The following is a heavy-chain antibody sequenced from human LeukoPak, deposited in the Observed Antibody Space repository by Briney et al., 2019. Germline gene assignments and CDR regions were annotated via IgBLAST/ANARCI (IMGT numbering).Heavy chain of an antibody. CDR1: GFTFSSYW. CDR2: IKQDGSEK. Sequence: SGGSLRLSCAASGFTFSSYWMSWVRQAPGKGLEWVANIKQDGSEKYYVDSVKGRFTISRDNAKNSLYLQMNSLRAEDTAFYYCVRGGVGSSSWYDAFDLWGQGTLVTVSS. D-gene: IGHD6-13*01. J-gene: IGHJ3*01. CDR3: VRGGVGSSSWYDAFDL. V-gene: IGHV3-7*03.